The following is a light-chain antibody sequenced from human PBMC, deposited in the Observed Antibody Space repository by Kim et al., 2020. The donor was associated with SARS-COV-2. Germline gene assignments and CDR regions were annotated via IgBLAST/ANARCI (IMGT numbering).Light chain of an antibody. CDR3: QQYNNWST. Sequence: SVSPGERATLSCRASQSVYSSLAWYQQNPGHAPRLLIYGASTRATDIPARFSGSGSGTEFTLTISSLQSEDFAVYYCQQYNNWSTFGQGTKVDIK. CDR1: QSVYSS. V-gene: IGKV3D-15*01. J-gene: IGKJ1*01. CDR2: GAS.